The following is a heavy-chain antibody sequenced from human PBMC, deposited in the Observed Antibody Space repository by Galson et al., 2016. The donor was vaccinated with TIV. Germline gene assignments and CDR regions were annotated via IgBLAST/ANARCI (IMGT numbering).Heavy chain of an antibody. J-gene: IGHJ4*02. D-gene: IGHD6-13*01. Sequence: SLRLSCAASGFTFADNAMHWVRQRPGKGLEWVSSISWNSGRVGYLDSVKGRFTISRDNAKNSLYLQMNSLKIEDTAMYYCVKVPAAAGAGVLENWGQGTLVTVSS. CDR1: GFTFADNA. V-gene: IGHV3-9*01. CDR2: ISWNSGRV. CDR3: VKVPAAAGAGVLEN.